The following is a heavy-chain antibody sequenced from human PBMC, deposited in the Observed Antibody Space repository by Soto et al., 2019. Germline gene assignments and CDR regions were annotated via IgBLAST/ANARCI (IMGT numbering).Heavy chain of an antibody. D-gene: IGHD6-19*01. CDR3: ARVAAVAGGFYYGMGV. V-gene: IGHV4-34*01. J-gene: IGHJ6*01. CDR2: TSHRGVT. Sequence: QVQLQQWGAGLLKPSETLSLTCAVYRGTFTGYHWSWIRQPPGKGLEWIGETSHRGVTDYNPSLKSRVTISADTSENQFSLTLCTVTAAHTAVYYCARVAAVAGGFYYGMGVWGQGTTVTVSS. CDR1: RGTFTGYH.